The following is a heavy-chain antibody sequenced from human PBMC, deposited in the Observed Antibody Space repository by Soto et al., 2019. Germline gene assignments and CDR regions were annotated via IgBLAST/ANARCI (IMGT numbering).Heavy chain of an antibody. CDR3: ARGEYSGFEYFFVP. V-gene: IGHV4-30-2*01. Sequence: PSETLSLTCAVSGASISSGDYSWSWVRQPPGKGLEWIGHIHHGGTPYYNPSLKSRVTISQDRSKNQFSLSLSSVTAADTAMYFCARGEYSGFEYFFVPWGPGILVTVXS. J-gene: IGHJ5*02. CDR1: GASISSGDYS. CDR2: IHHGGTP. D-gene: IGHD6-25*01.